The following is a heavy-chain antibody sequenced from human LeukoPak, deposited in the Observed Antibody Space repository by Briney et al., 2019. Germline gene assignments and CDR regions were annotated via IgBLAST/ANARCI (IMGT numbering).Heavy chain of an antibody. D-gene: IGHD6-19*01. CDR2: IWYDGSNK. CDR1: GFTFSSYG. J-gene: IGHJ4*02. Sequence: GGSLRLSCAASGFTFSSYGMHWVRQAPGKGLEWVAVIWYDGSNKYYADSVKGRFTISRDNSKNTLYLQMNSLRAEDTAVYYCAREGGSRSSGGPRGLDYWGQGTLVTVSS. V-gene: IGHV3-33*01. CDR3: AREGGSRSSGGPRGLDY.